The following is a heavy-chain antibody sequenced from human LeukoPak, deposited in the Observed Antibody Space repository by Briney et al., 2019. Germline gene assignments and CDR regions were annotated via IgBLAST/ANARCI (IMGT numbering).Heavy chain of an antibody. CDR1: GGTFSSYA. V-gene: IGHV1-69*04. J-gene: IGHJ4*02. CDR3: ARDHHYYDSSGYGY. Sequence: ASVKVSCKASGGTFSSYAISWVRQATGQGLEWMGRIIPIFGITNYAQKFQGRVTITSDKYTSTAYVEQSSLRFEDAAVYYCARDHHYYDSSGYGYWGQGNLVTVSS. D-gene: IGHD3-22*01. CDR2: IIPIFGIT.